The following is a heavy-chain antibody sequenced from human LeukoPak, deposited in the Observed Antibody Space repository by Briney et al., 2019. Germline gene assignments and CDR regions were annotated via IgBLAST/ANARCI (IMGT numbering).Heavy chain of an antibody. Sequence: PGGSLRLSCAASGFTLSSYAMHWVRQAPGKGLEWVAVISYDGSNKYYADSVKGRFTISRDNSKNTLYLQMNSLRAEDTAVYYCAGTDYDILTGYSFQMTTGYYYGMDVWGQGTTVTVSS. CDR2: ISYDGSNK. J-gene: IGHJ6*02. V-gene: IGHV3-30-3*01. CDR3: AGTDYDILTGYSFQMTTGYYYGMDV. D-gene: IGHD3-9*01. CDR1: GFTLSSYA.